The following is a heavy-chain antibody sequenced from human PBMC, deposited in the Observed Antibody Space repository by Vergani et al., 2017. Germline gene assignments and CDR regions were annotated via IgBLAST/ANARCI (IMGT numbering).Heavy chain of an antibody. Sequence: QLQLQESGPGLVKPSETLSLTCTVSGGSISSSSYYWGWIRQPPGKGLEWIGSIYYSGSTYYNPSLKSRVTISVDPSKNQFSLKLSSMTAADTAVYYCARNSVLIAAAVDYWGQGTLVTVSS. J-gene: IGHJ4*02. CDR1: GGSISSSSYY. CDR3: ARNSVLIAAAVDY. CDR2: IYYSGST. V-gene: IGHV4-39*01. D-gene: IGHD6-13*01.